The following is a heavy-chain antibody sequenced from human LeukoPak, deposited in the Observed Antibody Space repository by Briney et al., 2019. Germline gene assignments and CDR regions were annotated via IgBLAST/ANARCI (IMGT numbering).Heavy chain of an antibody. V-gene: IGHV3-23*01. CDR2: ISGSGSGGST. J-gene: IGHJ4*02. CDR1: GFTFSGSA. CDR3: AKSGYNRFDY. Sequence: GGSLRLSCAASGFTFSGSAMSWVRQAPGKGLEWVSSISGSGSGGSTYYADSVKGRFTISRDNSKNTLYLQMNSLRAEDTAVYYCAKSGYNRFDYWGQGTLVTVSS. D-gene: IGHD5-24*01.